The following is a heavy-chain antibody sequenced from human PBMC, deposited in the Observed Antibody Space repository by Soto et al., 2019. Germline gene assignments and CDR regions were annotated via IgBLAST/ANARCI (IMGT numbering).Heavy chain of an antibody. CDR2: IDTSGTT. CDR1: GGSISSYY. J-gene: IGHJ6*04. D-gene: IGHD3-10*01. V-gene: IGHV4-4*07. CDR3: ARGPRGYVYYHGMDV. Sequence: PSETLSLTCTVSGGSISSYYVSWIRQSAGKGLEWIGRIDTSGTTNYNPSLKSRVTMSVDASKNHFSLNLSSVTAADTAVYYCARGPRGYVYYHGMDVWGKGTTVTVSS.